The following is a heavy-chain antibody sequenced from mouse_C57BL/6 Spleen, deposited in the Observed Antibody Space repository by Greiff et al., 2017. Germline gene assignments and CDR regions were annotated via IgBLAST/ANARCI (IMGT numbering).Heavy chain of an antibody. V-gene: IGHV8-12*01. Sequence: QVTLKVCGPGILQSSQTLSLTCSFSGFSLSTSGMGVSWIRQPSGKGLEWLAHIYWDDDKRYNPSLKSRLTISKDTSRNQVFLKITSVDTADTATYYFARSYYYGSTFAYWGQGTLVTVSA. J-gene: IGHJ3*01. CDR2: IYWDDDK. CDR3: ARSYYYGSTFAY. CDR1: GFSLSTSGMG. D-gene: IGHD1-1*01.